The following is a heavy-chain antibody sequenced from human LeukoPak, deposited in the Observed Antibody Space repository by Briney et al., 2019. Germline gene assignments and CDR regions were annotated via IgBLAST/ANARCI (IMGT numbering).Heavy chain of an antibody. D-gene: IGHD2-15*01. J-gene: IGHJ4*02. V-gene: IGHV3-30*18. CDR1: GGSISSGG. CDR3: AKVAVVDPFAY. Sequence: LSLTCTVSGGSISSGGYYWSWVRQAPGKGLEWVAVISYDGSNKYYADSVKGRFTISRDNSKNTLYLQMNSLRAEDTAVYYCAKVAVVDPFAYWGQGTLVTVSS. CDR2: ISYDGSNK.